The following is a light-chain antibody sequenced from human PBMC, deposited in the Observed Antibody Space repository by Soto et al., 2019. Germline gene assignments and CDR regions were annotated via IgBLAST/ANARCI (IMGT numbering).Light chain of an antibody. J-gene: IGKJ4*01. V-gene: IGKV1-9*01. Sequence: IQLTQSPSSLSASVGDRVTITCRASQGISSYLAWYQQKPGKAPKLLIYAASTLQSGVPSRFSGSGSGKDFTLTISSLQPEDFATYYCQQLNSYRALTFGAGTKVDIK. CDR2: AAS. CDR1: QGISSY. CDR3: QQLNSYRALT.